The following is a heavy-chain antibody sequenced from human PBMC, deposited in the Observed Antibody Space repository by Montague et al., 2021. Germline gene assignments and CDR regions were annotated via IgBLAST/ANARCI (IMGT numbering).Heavy chain of an antibody. CDR3: ARQGYYVWGGYYRQFDL. V-gene: IGHV4-59*08. Sequence: SETLSLTCTVSSGSIFDDHWSRVRQPPGKGLEWIGYMFSNGETSYNPSLKSRVTLSVDTSRNEFSLKLGSVTAADTAVYYCARQGYYVWGGYYRQFDLWGRGILVTVSS. CDR2: MFSNGET. D-gene: IGHD3-3*01. J-gene: IGHJ5*02. CDR1: SGSIFDDH.